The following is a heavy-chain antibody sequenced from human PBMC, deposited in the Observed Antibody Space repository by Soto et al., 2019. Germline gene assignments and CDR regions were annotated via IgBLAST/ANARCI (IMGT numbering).Heavy chain of an antibody. CDR3: ARVRYHYGSGSYYYYGMDV. CDR1: GYTFSSYG. J-gene: IGHJ6*02. Sequence: GASVKVSCKASGYTFSSYGISWVRQAPGQGLEWMGWISAHNGNTNYAQRLQDRVTMTTDTSTSIVNMELRSLRSDDTAVYYCARVRYHYGSGSYYYYGMDVWGQGTTVTVSS. D-gene: IGHD3-10*01. V-gene: IGHV1-18*01. CDR2: ISAHNGNT.